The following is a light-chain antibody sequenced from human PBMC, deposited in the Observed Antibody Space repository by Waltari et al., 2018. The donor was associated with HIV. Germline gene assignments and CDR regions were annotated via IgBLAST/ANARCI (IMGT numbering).Light chain of an antibody. CDR1: SSNIGASND. V-gene: IGLV1-40*01. Sequence: QSVLTQPPSVSGAPGQRVTISCTGSSSNIGASNDVHWYQQLPGTAPKPLIYRTPNRPSGVPDRFSGSKSGTSASLAITGLRAEDEADYFCQSFDNGLSGVFGGGTKLTVL. J-gene: IGLJ2*01. CDR3: QSFDNGLSGV. CDR2: RTP.